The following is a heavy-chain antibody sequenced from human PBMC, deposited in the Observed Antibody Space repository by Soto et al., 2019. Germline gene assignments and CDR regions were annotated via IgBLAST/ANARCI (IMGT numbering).Heavy chain of an antibody. CDR2: IYWDDDK. V-gene: IGHV2-5*02. CDR3: AHSLIGYYYDSSGSNWFDP. Sequence: QITLKESGPTLVKPTQTLTLTCTFSGFSLSTSGVGVGWIRQPPGKALEWLALIYWDDDKRYSPSLKSRLTITQDTSKNQVVLTMTNMDPVDTATYCCAHSLIGYYYDSSGSNWFDPWGQGTLVTVSS. CDR1: GFSLSTSGVG. D-gene: IGHD3-22*01. J-gene: IGHJ5*02.